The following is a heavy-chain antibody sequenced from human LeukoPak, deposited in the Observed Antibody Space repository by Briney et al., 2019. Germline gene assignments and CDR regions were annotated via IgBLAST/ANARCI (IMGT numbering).Heavy chain of an antibody. CDR1: GFTFSSYG. V-gene: IGHV3-15*01. CDR2: IKSKTDGGTT. D-gene: IGHD3-10*01. Sequence: GGSLRLSCTASGFTFSSYGMHWVRQAPGKGLEWVGRIKSKTDGGTTDYAAPVKGRFTISRDDSKNTLYLQMNSLKTEDTAVYYCTTGPVRGLDYWGQGTLVTVSS. CDR3: TTGPVRGLDY. J-gene: IGHJ4*02.